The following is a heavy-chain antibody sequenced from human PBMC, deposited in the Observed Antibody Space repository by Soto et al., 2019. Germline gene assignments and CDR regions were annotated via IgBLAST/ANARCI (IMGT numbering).Heavy chain of an antibody. D-gene: IGHD6-19*01. CDR1: GFTFSSYG. V-gene: IGHV3-30*18. J-gene: IGHJ6*02. Sequence: GGFLRLSCAASGFTFSSYGMHWVRQAPGKGLEWVAVISYDGSNKYYADSVKGRFTIPRDNSKNTLYLQMNSLRAEDTAVYYCAKGYSSGWEYYYYYYGMDVWGQGTTVTVSS. CDR3: AKGYSSGWEYYYYYYGMDV. CDR2: ISYDGSNK.